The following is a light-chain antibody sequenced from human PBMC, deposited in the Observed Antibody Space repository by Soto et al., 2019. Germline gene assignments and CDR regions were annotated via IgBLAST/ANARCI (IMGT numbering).Light chain of an antibody. CDR1: QGISND. V-gene: IGKV1-27*01. Sequence: DIQMTQSPSSLSASIGDRVTISCRARQGISNDLAWYQQKPGKVPYLLIYAASTSHSGVPSRFRGSGSGTDFTLTISSLQPEDVATYYCQNYNSAPRTFGQGTKVDIK. CDR3: QNYNSAPRT. CDR2: AAS. J-gene: IGKJ1*01.